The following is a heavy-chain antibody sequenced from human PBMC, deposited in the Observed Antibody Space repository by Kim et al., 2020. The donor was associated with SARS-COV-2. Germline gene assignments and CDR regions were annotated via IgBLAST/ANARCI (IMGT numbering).Heavy chain of an antibody. D-gene: IGHD6-13*01. J-gene: IGHJ6*02. CDR2: IRSKADGYAT. Sequence: GGSLRLSCAASGFTFSGSAMHWVRQASGKGLEWVGRIRSKADGYATAYAASVKGRFTISRDDSKNTAYLQMNSLKTEDTAVYYCTRREGAAAENYHGLDVWGHGTTVTVSS. V-gene: IGHV3-73*01. CDR1: GFTFSGSA. CDR3: TRREGAAAENYHGLDV.